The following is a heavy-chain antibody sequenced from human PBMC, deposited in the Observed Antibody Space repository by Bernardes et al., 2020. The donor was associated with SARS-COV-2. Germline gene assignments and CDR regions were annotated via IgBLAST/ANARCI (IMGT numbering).Heavy chain of an antibody. D-gene: IGHD3-22*01. Sequence: GGSLRLSCAASGFTVSSNYMSWVRQAPGKGLEWVSVIYSGGSTYYADSVKGRFTISRHNSKNTLYLQMNSLRAEDTAVYYCARESPGGDYDSSEWYFDLWGRGTLVTVSS. CDR1: GFTVSSNY. CDR3: ARESPGGDYDSSEWYFDL. V-gene: IGHV3-53*04. CDR2: IYSGGST. J-gene: IGHJ2*01.